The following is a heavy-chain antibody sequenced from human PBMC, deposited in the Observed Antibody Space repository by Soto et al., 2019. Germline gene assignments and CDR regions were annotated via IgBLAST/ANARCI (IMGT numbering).Heavy chain of an antibody. CDR2: IYSGGST. J-gene: IGHJ6*02. CDR3: ARSSGRLRFLEWLSNYYYYYGMDV. V-gene: IGHV3-53*01. Sequence: EGSLRLSCAASGFTVSSKYMSWVRQAPGKGLEWVSVIYSGGSTYYADSVKGRFTISRDNSKNTLYLQMNSLRAEDTAVYYCARSSGRLRFLEWLSNYYYYYGMDVWGQGSTVTVSS. D-gene: IGHD3-3*01. CDR1: GFTVSSKY.